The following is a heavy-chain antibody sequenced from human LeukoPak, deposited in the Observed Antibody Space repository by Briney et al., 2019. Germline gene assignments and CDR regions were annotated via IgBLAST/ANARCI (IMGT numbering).Heavy chain of an antibody. CDR2: IRYERNEK. D-gene: IGHD1-26*01. J-gene: IGHJ4*02. CDR3: AKGLRKLIVGSTEYYFDY. CDR1: GFTFSSYG. Sequence: GGSLRLSCAASGFTFSSYGFHWVRQAPGKGLEWVAFIRYERNEKFYADSVKGRFTISRDNSKNTLYLQMNSLRAEDTAVYYCAKGLRKLIVGSTEYYFDYWGQGTLVTVSS. V-gene: IGHV3-30*02.